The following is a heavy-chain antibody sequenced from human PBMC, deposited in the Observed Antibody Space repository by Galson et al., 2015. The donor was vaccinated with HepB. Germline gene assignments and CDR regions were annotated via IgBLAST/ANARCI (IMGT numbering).Heavy chain of an antibody. CDR1: GFTFSNYA. Sequence: SLRLSCAASGFTFSNYAMSWVRQAPGKGLEWVSAISGGGTSTYYADSVKGRFTISRDTSKNTLYLQMNSLRAEDTAVYYCAKANGDYYDVLTGYYSNYFDYWGQGTLVTVSS. D-gene: IGHD3-9*01. CDR2: ISGGGTST. CDR3: AKANGDYYDVLTGYYSNYFDY. V-gene: IGHV3-23*01. J-gene: IGHJ4*02.